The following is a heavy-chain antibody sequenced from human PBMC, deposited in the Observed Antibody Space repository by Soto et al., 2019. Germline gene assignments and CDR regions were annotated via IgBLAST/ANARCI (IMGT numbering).Heavy chain of an antibody. J-gene: IGHJ4*02. CDR2: INAGNGNT. D-gene: IGHD6-19*01. CDR1: GYTFTSYA. CDR3: ARGSRSVAEDY. Sequence: GASVNVSCKASGYTFTSYAMHWVRQAPGQRLELMGWINAGNGNTKYSQKFQGRVTITRXXXXXXAXMXLSXXXSEETAVYYCARGSRSVAEDYWGQGTLVTVSS. V-gene: IGHV1-3*01.